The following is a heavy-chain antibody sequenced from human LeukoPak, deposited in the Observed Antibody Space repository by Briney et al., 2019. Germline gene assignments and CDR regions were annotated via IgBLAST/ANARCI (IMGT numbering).Heavy chain of an antibody. CDR2: ISGSGGST. D-gene: IGHD3-10*01. Sequence: GGSLRLSCAASGFTFSSYAMHWVRQAPGKGLEWVSAISGSGGSTYYADSVKGRFTISRDNSKNTLYLQMNSLRAEDTAVYYCARNMVRGVIDYWGQGTLVTVSS. V-gene: IGHV3-23*01. CDR3: ARNMVRGVIDY. CDR1: GFTFSSYA. J-gene: IGHJ4*02.